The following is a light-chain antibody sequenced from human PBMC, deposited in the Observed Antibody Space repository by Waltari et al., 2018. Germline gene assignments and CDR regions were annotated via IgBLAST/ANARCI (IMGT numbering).Light chain of an antibody. CDR1: QSVSSY. CDR2: DAS. CDR3: QQRLGT. Sequence: EIVLTQSPATLSLPPGERATLSCRASQSVSSYLAWYQQKRGQPPRLLIYDASNRATDIPARFSGSGSGTDFTLTISSLEPEDFAVYYCQQRLGTFGPGTKVEI. V-gene: IGKV3-11*01. J-gene: IGKJ3*01.